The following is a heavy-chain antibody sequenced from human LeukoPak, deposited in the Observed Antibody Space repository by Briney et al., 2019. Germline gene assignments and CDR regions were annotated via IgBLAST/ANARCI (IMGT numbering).Heavy chain of an antibody. Sequence: GGSLRLSCAASGFTFSNYWMSRVRQAPGKGLEWVANIKEDGGVKYYVDFVKGRFTISRDNAKNSVYLRMNSLGAEDTAVYYCARIGYSSSSTDYWGQGTLVIVSS. CDR3: ARIGYSSSSTDY. D-gene: IGHD6-6*01. CDR1: GFTFSNYW. CDR2: IKEDGGVK. J-gene: IGHJ4*02. V-gene: IGHV3-7*01.